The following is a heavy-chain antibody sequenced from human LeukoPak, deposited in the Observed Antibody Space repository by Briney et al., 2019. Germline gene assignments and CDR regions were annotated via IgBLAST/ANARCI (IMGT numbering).Heavy chain of an antibody. V-gene: IGHV1-18*01. CDR2: ISAYNGNT. CDR3: ARKYYGSGVVYFDY. J-gene: IGHJ4*02. Sequence: GASVTVSFKASGYTFTSYGISWVRQAPGQGLEWMGWISAYNGNTNYAQKLQGRVTITTDTSTSTAYMELRSLRSDDTAVYYCARKYYGSGVVYFDYWGQGTLVTVSS. CDR1: GYTFTSYG. D-gene: IGHD3-10*01.